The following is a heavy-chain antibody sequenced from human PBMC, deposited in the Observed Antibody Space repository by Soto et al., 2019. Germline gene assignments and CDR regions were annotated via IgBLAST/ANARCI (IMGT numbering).Heavy chain of an antibody. D-gene: IGHD1-26*01. J-gene: IGHJ4*02. CDR1: GFTFTSSA. CDR3: ARVRWELGLDY. Sequence: GASVKVSCKASGFTFTSSAVQWVRQARGQRLEWIGWIVVGSGNTNYAQKFQERVTITRDMSTSTAYMELNSLRAEDTAVYYCARVRWELGLDYWGQGALVTVSS. V-gene: IGHV1-58*01. CDR2: IVVGSGNT.